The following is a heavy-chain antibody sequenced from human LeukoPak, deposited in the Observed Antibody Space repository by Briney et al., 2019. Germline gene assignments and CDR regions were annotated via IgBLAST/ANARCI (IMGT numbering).Heavy chain of an antibody. V-gene: IGHV1-2*02. CDR1: GYTFTGYY. Sequence: ASVKVSCKASGYTFTGYYMHRVRQAPGQGLEWMGWINPNSGGTNYAQKFQGRVTMTRDTSISTAYMELSRLRSDDTAVYYCARDPYYDYVWGSYRYEPYFDYWGQGTLVTVSS. CDR3: ARDPYYDYVWGSYRYEPYFDY. D-gene: IGHD3-16*02. CDR2: INPNSGGT. J-gene: IGHJ4*02.